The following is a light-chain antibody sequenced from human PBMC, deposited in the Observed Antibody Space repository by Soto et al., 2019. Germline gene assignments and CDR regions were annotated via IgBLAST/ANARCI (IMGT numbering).Light chain of an antibody. V-gene: IGLV1-44*01. J-gene: IGLJ3*02. CDR3: AAWDDSLNGWV. CDR2: SNN. CDR1: SSNIGSNT. Sequence: QSVLTQPPSACGTPGQRVTISCSGSSSNIGSNTVNWYQQLSGTAPKLLIYSNNQRPSGVPDRFSGSKSGTSASLAISGLQSEDEADYYCAAWDDSLNGWVFGGGTKLTVL.